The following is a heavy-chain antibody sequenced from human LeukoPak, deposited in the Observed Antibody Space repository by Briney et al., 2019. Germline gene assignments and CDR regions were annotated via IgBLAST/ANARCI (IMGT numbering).Heavy chain of an antibody. CDR1: GYIFTGYY. V-gene: IGHV1-2*06. J-gene: IGHJ4*02. CDR3: ARDRVGVYGSGSYFHDY. D-gene: IGHD3-10*01. CDR2: INPNSGDT. Sequence: ASVKVSCRASGYIFTGYYMHWVRQAPGQGLEWMGRINPNSGDTNYAQEFQGRVTMTRDTSISTAYMELSRLRSDDTAVYYCARDRVGVYGSGSYFHDYWGQGTLVTVSS.